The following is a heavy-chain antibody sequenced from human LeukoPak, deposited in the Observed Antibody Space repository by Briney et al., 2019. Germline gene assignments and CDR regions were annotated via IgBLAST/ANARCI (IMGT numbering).Heavy chain of an antibody. V-gene: IGHV3-7*01. CDR1: GYSISSGYY. Sequence: PSETLSLTCTVSGYSISSGYYWGWIRQPPGKGLEWVAHIKQDGSERYYVDSVKGRYTISRDNAQNSLYLQMSNLRVEDTAVYYCARYGRNWDLDSWGQGTLVTVSS. D-gene: IGHD7-27*01. CDR2: IKQDGSER. J-gene: IGHJ4*02. CDR3: ARYGRNWDLDS.